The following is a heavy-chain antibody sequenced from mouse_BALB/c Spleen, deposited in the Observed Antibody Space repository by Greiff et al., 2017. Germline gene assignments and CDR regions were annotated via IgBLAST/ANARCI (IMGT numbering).Heavy chain of an antibody. CDR2: ISYSGST. CDR1: GDSITSGY. D-gene: IGHD1-1*01. J-gene: IGHJ3*01. V-gene: IGHV3-8*02. Sequence: EVQLQESGPSLVKPSQTLSLTCSVTGDSITSGYWNWIRKFPGNKLEYMGYISYSGSTYYNPSLKSRISITRDTSKNQYYLQLNSVTTEDTATYYCARYNYGSPSFAYWGQGTLVTVSA. CDR3: ARYNYGSPSFAY.